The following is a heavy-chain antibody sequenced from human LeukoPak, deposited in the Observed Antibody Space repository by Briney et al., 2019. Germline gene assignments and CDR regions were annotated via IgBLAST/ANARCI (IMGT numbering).Heavy chain of an antibody. D-gene: IGHD2-2*01. Sequence: PGGSLRLSCVASGFTFSSYSMHWVRQAPGKGLEWVGFIRSKAYGGTTEYAASVKGRFTISRDDSKSIAYLQMNSLKTEDTAVYYCTSRGYCSSTSCYVGGNWFDPWGQGTLVTVSS. CDR2: IRSKAYGGTT. CDR1: GFTFSSYS. CDR3: TSRGYCSSTSCYVGGNWFDP. V-gene: IGHV3-49*04. J-gene: IGHJ5*02.